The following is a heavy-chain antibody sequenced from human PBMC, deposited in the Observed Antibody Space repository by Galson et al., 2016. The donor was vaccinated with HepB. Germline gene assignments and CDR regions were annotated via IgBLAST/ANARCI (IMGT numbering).Heavy chain of an antibody. D-gene: IGHD1-26*01. CDR3: ARGGSRPIDY. CDR1: GFTFSSHW. Sequence: SLRLSCAASGFTFSSHWMHWVRQAPGKGLVWVSRSNTDGSSTSYADSVKGRFTLSRDNAKNTLYLQMNSLRAEDTAVYSRARGGSRPIDYWGQGTLVTVSS. J-gene: IGHJ4*02. CDR2: SNTDGSST. V-gene: IGHV3-74*01.